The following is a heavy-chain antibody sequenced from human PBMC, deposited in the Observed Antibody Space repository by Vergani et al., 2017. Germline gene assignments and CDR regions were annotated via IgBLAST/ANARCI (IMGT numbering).Heavy chain of an antibody. CDR3: AALSYATAPYLQGGYDC. Sequence: EVQLLQSGGGVIQPGGSVRLSCAASGFTFSACPMTGVRHAPGKGVEWVSAISARYPSTYYADSVNGRFIISRDNSMNMLYLHMNSLRADETTVYYCAALSYATAPYLQGGYDCWGQGTLVTVSS. D-gene: IGHD2-15*01. CDR1: GFTFSACP. J-gene: IGHJ4*02. V-gene: IGHV3-23*01. CDR2: ISARYPST.